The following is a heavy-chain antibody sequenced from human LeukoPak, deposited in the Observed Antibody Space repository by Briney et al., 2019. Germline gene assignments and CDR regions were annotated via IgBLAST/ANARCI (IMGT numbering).Heavy chain of an antibody. CDR2: IYPGDSDT. CDR1: GYSFTSYW. CDR3: ARHNYGSGSYYNHADY. D-gene: IGHD3-10*01. V-gene: IGHV5-51*01. J-gene: IGHJ4*02. Sequence: GESLKISCKGSGYSFTSYWIGWVRQMPGKGLEWMGIIYPGDSDTRYSPSFQGQVTISADKSISTAYLQWSSLKASDTAMYCCARHNYGSGSYYNHADYWGQGTLVTVSS.